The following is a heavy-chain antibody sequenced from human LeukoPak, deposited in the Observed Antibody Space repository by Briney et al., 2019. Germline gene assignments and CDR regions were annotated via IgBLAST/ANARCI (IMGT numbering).Heavy chain of an antibody. Sequence: SQTLSLTCTVSGGSISSGSYYWSWLRQAAGKGLEWLGRIYTSGSTNYNPFLKSRVTMSVDTSKNQLSLKLSSVTAADPAVNDCASGTNFNTTWAPPCDVGGKGTAVTVSS. J-gene: IGHJ6*04. V-gene: IGHV4-61*02. CDR3: ASGTNFNTTWAPPCDV. CDR1: GGSISSGSYY. CDR2: IYTSGST. D-gene: IGHD1-1*01.